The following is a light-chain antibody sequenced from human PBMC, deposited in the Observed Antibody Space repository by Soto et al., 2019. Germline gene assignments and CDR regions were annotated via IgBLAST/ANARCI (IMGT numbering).Light chain of an antibody. V-gene: IGKV1-39*01. CDR2: DAA. J-gene: IGKJ3*01. Sequence: DIQMPKSPYSLSAAVGDRVTIACRASQNINTYLNWYQQKPGKAPQLLIFDAASLQNGVPSRFSGGGSRTDFTLTFTSLQPEDFSTYYFQQTSSAPVPFGPGTKGDIK. CDR3: QQTSSAPVP. CDR1: QNINTY.